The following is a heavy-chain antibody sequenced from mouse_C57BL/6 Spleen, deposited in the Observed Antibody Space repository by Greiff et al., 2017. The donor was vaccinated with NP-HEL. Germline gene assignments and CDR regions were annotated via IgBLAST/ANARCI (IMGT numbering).Heavy chain of an antibody. J-gene: IGHJ1*03. CDR1: GYTFTDYN. V-gene: IGHV1-18*01. D-gene: IGHD1-1*01. CDR3: ARIILYYGRIWYFDV. Sequence: EVQLQQSGPELVKPGASVKIPCKASGYTFTDYNMDWVKQSHGKSLEWIGDINPNNGGTIYNQKFKGKATLTVDKSSSTAYMELRSLTSEDTAVYYCARIILYYGRIWYFDVWGTGTTVTVSS. CDR2: INPNNGGT.